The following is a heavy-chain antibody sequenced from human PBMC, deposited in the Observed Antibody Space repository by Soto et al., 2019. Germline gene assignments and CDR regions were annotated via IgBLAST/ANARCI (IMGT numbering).Heavy chain of an antibody. Sequence: SETLSLTCAVYGGSFSGYYWSWIRQPPGKGLEWIGEINHSGSTNYNPSLKSRVTIAVDTSKNQFSLKLSSVTAADTAVYYCARNGSYYDFWSGYYFGGGMDVWGQGTTVTVSS. V-gene: IGHV4-34*01. CDR3: ARNGSYYDFWSGYYFGGGMDV. CDR2: INHSGST. D-gene: IGHD3-3*01. CDR1: GGSFSGYY. J-gene: IGHJ6*02.